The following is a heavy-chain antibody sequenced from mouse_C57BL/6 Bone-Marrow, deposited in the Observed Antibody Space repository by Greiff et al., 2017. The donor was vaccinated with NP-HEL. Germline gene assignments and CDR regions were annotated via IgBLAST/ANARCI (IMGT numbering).Heavy chain of an antibody. V-gene: IGHV5-6*01. Sequence: EVQGVESGGDLVKPGGSLKLSCAASGFTFSSYGMSWVRQTPDKRLEWVATISSGGSYTYYPDSVKGRFTISRDNAKNTLYLQMSSLKSEDTAMYYCARRSNPGNYFDYWGQGTTLTVSS. CDR2: ISSGGSYT. J-gene: IGHJ2*01. CDR3: ARRSNPGNYFDY. D-gene: IGHD4-1*01. CDR1: GFTFSSYG.